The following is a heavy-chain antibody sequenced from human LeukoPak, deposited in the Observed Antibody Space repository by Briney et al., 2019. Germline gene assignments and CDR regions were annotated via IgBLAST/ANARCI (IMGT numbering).Heavy chain of an antibody. J-gene: IGHJ4*02. CDR3: ARIGVVLFDY. CDR2: IYYSGST. Sequence: PSETPSLTCTVSGGSISSYYWSWIRQPPGKGLEWIGYIYYSGSTNYNPSLKSRVTISVDTSKNQFSLKLSSVTAADTAVYYCARIGVVLFDYWGQGTLVTVSS. V-gene: IGHV4-59*01. CDR1: GGSISSYY. D-gene: IGHD3-22*01.